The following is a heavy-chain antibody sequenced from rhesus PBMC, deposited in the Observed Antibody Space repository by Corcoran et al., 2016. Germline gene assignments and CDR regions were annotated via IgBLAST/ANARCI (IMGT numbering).Heavy chain of an antibody. D-gene: IGHD6-25*01. Sequence: QVQLQEPGPGLVKPSETLSLTFAASGGSISSNYWSWIRQPPGKGLEWIGRISGSGGSTDYNPSLRSRVTISTDTSKNQFSLKMSSVAAADAAVYYCARRRSGSLDFDYWGQGVLVTVSS. CDR2: ISGSGGST. J-gene: IGHJ4*01. CDR1: GGSISSNY. V-gene: IGHV4-173*01. CDR3: ARRRSGSLDFDY.